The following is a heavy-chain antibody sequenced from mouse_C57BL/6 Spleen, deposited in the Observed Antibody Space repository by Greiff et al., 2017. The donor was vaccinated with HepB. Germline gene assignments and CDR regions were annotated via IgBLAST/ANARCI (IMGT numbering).Heavy chain of an antibody. D-gene: IGHD2-4*01. J-gene: IGHJ3*01. CDR3: ARASYDYDWVAY. Sequence: QVQLQQSGAELMKPGASVKLSCKATGYTFTGYWIEWVKQRPGHGLEWIGEILPGSGSTNYNEKFKGKATFTEDTTANTAYMQISSLTTEDSAIYYCARASYDYDWVAYWGQGTLVTVSA. V-gene: IGHV1-9*01. CDR1: GYTFTGYW. CDR2: ILPGSGST.